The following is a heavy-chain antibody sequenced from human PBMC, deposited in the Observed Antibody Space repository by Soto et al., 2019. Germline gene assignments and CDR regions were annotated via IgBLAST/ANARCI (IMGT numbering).Heavy chain of an antibody. CDR2: VKSKADGGRT. CDR3: TTDRF. V-gene: IGHV3-15*07. J-gene: IGHJ4*02. Sequence: EVQLVESGGGLVEPGGSLRLSCAASGFIFINAWMNWVRQAPGKGLEWVGRVKSKADGGRTDYAAPVKGRFAISRDDSENTLYLQMNSLKTEDTGVYYCTTDRFWGQGTLVTVSS. CDR1: GFIFINAW.